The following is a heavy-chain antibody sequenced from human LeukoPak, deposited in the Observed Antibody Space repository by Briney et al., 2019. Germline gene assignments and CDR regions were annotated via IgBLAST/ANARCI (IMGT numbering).Heavy chain of an antibody. CDR3: VREPVAGAGASMGFDP. D-gene: IGHD6-19*01. J-gene: IGHJ5*02. CDR1: GFTVSNNY. CDR2: IYSGGRT. V-gene: IGHV3-53*01. Sequence: GGSLRLSCAVSGFTVSNNYMNWVRQAPGKGLEWVSIIYSGGRTYYADSAKGRFTISRDIFKNTVYLQMNSLRAEDTAVYYCVREPVAGAGASMGFDPWGQGTLVTVSS.